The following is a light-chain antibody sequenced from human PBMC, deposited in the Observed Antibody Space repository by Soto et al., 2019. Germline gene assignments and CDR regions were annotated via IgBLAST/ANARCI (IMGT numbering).Light chain of an antibody. CDR2: ETS. CDR1: SNDVGGYKY. V-gene: IGLV2-14*01. Sequence: QSVLTQPASVSGAPGQSITISCTGTSNDVGGYKYVSWYQQRPGTAPKLIMFETSKRPSGVSDRFSGSKSGNTASLTISGLQAEDEADYYCFSFTSTNTHVFGSGTKVTVL. J-gene: IGLJ1*01. CDR3: FSFTSTNTHV.